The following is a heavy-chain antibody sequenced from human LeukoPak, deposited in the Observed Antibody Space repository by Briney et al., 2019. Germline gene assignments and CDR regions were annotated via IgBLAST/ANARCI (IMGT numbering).Heavy chain of an antibody. CDR1: GGSFSGYY. D-gene: IGHD6-19*01. Sequence: PSETLSLTCAVYGGSFSGYYWSWIRQPPGKGLEWIGEINHSGSTNYNPSLKSRVTISVDTSKSQFSLKLSSVTAADTAVYYCARGQRVWQWLVRRAYWFDPWGQGTLVTVSS. CDR3: ARGQRVWQWLVRRAYWFDP. CDR2: INHSGST. V-gene: IGHV4-34*01. J-gene: IGHJ5*02.